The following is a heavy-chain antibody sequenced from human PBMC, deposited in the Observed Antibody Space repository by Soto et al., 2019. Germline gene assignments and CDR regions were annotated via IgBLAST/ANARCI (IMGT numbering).Heavy chain of an antibody. CDR3: AKGRSYYYYYGVEV. CDR2: IIDSGGST. V-gene: IGHV3-23*01. Sequence: EVQLLESGGGLVQPGGSLRLCCAASGFTFSSCAMDWVRQAPGKGLEWVSDIIDSGGSTYYADSVKGRFTISRDNSKSTLYLQMNSLIAENTALYYCAKGRSYYYYYGVEVWGQGTTVTVSS. J-gene: IGHJ6*02. CDR1: GFTFSSCA.